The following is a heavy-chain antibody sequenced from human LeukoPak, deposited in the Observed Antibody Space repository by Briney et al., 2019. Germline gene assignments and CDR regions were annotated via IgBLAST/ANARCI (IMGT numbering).Heavy chain of an antibody. V-gene: IGHV3-23*01. J-gene: IGHJ5*02. CDR3: AKNRVVVPAAMRS. CDR2: ISGSGGST. CDR1: GFTFSSYA. Sequence: GGSLRLSCAAPGFTFSSYAMSWVRQAPGKGLEWVSAISGSGGSTYYADSVKGRFTISRDNSKNTLYLQMNSLRAEDTAVYYCAKNRVVVPAAMRSWGQGTLVTVSS. D-gene: IGHD2-2*01.